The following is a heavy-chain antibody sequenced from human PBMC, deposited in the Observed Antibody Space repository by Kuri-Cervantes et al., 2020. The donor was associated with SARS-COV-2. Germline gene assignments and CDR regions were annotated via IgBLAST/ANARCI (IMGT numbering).Heavy chain of an antibody. J-gene: IGHJ4*02. CDR3: ARDSLDWFIPLDY. CDR1: GFTFSSYA. CDR2: ISGSGGST. Sequence: LSLSCAASGFTFSSYAMSWVRQAPGKGLEWVSAISGSGGSTYYADSVKGRFTISRDNAKNSLYLQMNSLRAEDTAVYYCARDSLDWFIPLDYWGQGTLVTVSS. V-gene: IGHV3-23*01. D-gene: IGHD3-9*01.